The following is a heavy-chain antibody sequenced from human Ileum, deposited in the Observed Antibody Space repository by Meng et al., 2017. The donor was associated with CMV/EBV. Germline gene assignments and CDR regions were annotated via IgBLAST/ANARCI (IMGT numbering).Heavy chain of an antibody. CDR1: GNNLPDYL. J-gene: IGHJ4*02. Sequence: KPSGNNLPDYLRHWVPPGPGQGLEWMGWINPNSGDTNYAQNFQGRVTMTRDSSISTVYMELSSLRSDDTAVYCYARGSSGWPKGPDYWGQGSLVTVSS. CDR3: ARGSSGWPKGPDY. CDR2: INPNSGDT. V-gene: IGHV1-2*02. D-gene: IGHD6-19*01.